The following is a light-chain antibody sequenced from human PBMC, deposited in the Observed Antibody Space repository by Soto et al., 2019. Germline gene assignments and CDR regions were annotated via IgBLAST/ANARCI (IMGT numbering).Light chain of an antibody. J-gene: IGLJ2*01. CDR1: SSDVGGYNY. Sequence: QSALTQPASVSGSPGQSITISCTGTSSDVGGYNYVSWYQQHPGKAPKRMIYDVSNRPSGVSNRLSGSKSGNTASLTISGLQAEDEADYYCSSYTSSSPLVVFGGGTKLTVL. CDR2: DVS. V-gene: IGLV2-14*01. CDR3: SSYTSSSPLVV.